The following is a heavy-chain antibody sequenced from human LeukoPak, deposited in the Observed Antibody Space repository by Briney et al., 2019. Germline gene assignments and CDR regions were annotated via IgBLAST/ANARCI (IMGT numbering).Heavy chain of an antibody. D-gene: IGHD3-3*01. Sequence: SETLSLTCTVSGGSISSSSYYWGWLRQPPGKGREWVGSIYYSGSTYYNPSLKSRVTISVDTSKNQFSLKLSSVTAADTAVYYCARHAVSIFGVVIMPKNWFDPWGQGTLVTVSS. J-gene: IGHJ5*02. CDR3: ARHAVSIFGVVIMPKNWFDP. CDR2: IYYSGST. V-gene: IGHV4-39*01. CDR1: GGSISSSSYY.